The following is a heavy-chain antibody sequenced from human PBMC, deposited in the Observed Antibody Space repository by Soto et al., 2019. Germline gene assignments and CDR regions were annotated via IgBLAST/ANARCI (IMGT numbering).Heavy chain of an antibody. Sequence: QVQLVESGGGVVQPGRSLRLSCKASGFTFSNSGMHWVRQAPGKGLEWVAVIWHDGSHKYYADSVKGRFTISRDNSNNAVFLQMNTLRAEDTAVYYCARDQRENWFGELDFDYWGQGTLVTVSS. CDR2: IWHDGSHK. CDR1: GFTFSNSG. CDR3: ARDQRENWFGELDFDY. V-gene: IGHV3-33*01. D-gene: IGHD3-10*01. J-gene: IGHJ4*02.